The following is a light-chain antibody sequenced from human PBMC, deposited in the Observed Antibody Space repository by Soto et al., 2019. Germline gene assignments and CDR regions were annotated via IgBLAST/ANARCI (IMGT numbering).Light chain of an antibody. J-gene: IGKJ1*01. CDR2: DAS. V-gene: IGKV1-5*01. Sequence: IQMPQSPSTLSASVGDRVTITCRASQSISSWLAWYQQKPGKAPRLLIYDASYLERGVPSRFSGSGSGTEFPLPIGDLQPDDLATYCGQHYNNFCTFAPGPKGEI. CDR3: QHYNNFCT. CDR1: QSISSW.